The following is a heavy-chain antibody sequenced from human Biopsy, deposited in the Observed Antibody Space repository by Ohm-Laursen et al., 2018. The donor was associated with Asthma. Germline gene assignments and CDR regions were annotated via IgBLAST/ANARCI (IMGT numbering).Heavy chain of an antibody. Sequence: ETLSLTCIVSGGSINNFYWSWIRQPPGKGLESIGHVYYSGSTNYNPSLKSRVTISIDASKNQFSLKLTSVTAADTAVYYCARGVDRVTGLLDHFDSWGQGTLVTVSS. D-gene: IGHD2-21*02. V-gene: IGHV4-59*01. CDR3: ARGVDRVTGLLDHFDS. CDR1: GGSINNFY. J-gene: IGHJ4*02. CDR2: VYYSGST.